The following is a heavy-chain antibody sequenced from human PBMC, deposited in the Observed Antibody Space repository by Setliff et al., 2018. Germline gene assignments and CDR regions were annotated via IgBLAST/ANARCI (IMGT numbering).Heavy chain of an antibody. V-gene: IGHV4-39*01. Sequence: SETLSLTCTVSGGSISTSSHHWVWIRQSPGKGLEWIGTIYSSGTTYYNLSLKSRVTISLDTSKSQFSLNLGSVTAADTAVYYCTRRPRGRAACDIWGQGTMVTVSS. CDR2: IYSSGTT. CDR1: GGSISTSSHH. CDR3: TRRPRGRAACDI. J-gene: IGHJ3*02. D-gene: IGHD3-10*01.